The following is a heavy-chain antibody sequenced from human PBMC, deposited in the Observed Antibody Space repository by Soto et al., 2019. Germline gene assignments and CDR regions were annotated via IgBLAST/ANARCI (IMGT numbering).Heavy chain of an antibody. Sequence: SETLSLTCAVSGGAISSSKWWRWVRQPPGKGLEWIGEIYQSGSTNYNPSLESRVRMSVDKSRNQFSLKLTSVSAADTAVYYCARASATITAAAIFDYWGQGTLVTVSS. CDR3: ARASATITAAAIFDY. J-gene: IGHJ4*02. CDR1: GGAISSSKW. D-gene: IGHD6-13*01. CDR2: IYQSGST. V-gene: IGHV4-4*02.